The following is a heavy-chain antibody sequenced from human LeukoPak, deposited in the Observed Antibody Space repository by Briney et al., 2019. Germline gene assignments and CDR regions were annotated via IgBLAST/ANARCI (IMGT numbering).Heavy chain of an antibody. Sequence: SETLSLTCAVYGGSFSGYYWSWIRQPPGKGLEWIGEINHSGSTNYNPSLKSRVTISVDTSKNQFSLKLSSVTAADTAVYYCARECSGGSCYPYWGQGTLVTVSS. CDR3: ARECSGGSCYPY. J-gene: IGHJ4*02. CDR1: GGSFSGYY. D-gene: IGHD2-15*01. CDR2: INHSGST. V-gene: IGHV4-34*01.